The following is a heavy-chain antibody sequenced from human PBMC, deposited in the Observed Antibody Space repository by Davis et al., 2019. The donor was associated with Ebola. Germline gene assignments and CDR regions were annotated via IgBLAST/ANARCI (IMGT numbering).Heavy chain of an antibody. D-gene: IGHD1-26*01. Sequence: MPSETLSLTCAVYGGSFSGYYWSWIRQPPGKGLEWIGEINHSGSTNYNPSLKSRVTISVDTSKNQFSLKLSSVTAADTAVYYCARVRSYTWFDPWGQGTLVTVS. J-gene: IGHJ5*02. CDR1: GGSFSGYY. CDR3: ARVRSYTWFDP. V-gene: IGHV4-34*01. CDR2: INHSGST.